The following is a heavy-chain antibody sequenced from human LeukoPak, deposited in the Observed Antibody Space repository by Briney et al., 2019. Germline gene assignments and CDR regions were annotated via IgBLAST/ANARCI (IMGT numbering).Heavy chain of an antibody. V-gene: IGHV3-21*01. J-gene: IGHJ4*02. CDR2: ISSSSSCI. Sequence: GGSLRLSCAASGFTFSSYSMNWVRQAPGKGLEWVSSISSSSSCIYYADSVKGRFTISRDNAKNSLYLQMNSLRAEDTAVYYCARGYCGGDCYSVRTYFHYWGRGTLVTVSS. CDR3: ARGYCGGDCYSVRTYFHY. CDR1: GFTFSSYS. D-gene: IGHD2-21*02.